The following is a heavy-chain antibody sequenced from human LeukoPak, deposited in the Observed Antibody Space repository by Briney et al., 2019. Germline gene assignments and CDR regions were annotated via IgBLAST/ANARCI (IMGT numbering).Heavy chain of an antibody. Sequence: PSETLSLTCAVYGGSFSGYHWSWIRQPPGKGLEWIGEINHSGSTNYNPSLKSRVTISVDTSKNQFSLKLSSVTAADTAVYYCARGPNYYGSGSRWFDPWGQGTLVTVSS. V-gene: IGHV4-34*01. CDR1: GGSFSGYH. CDR3: ARGPNYYGSGSRWFDP. D-gene: IGHD3-10*01. CDR2: INHSGST. J-gene: IGHJ5*02.